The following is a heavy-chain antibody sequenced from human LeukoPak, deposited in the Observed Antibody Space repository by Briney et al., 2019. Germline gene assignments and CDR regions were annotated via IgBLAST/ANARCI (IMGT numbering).Heavy chain of an antibody. D-gene: IGHD4-11*01. J-gene: IGHJ4*02. CDR3: GRAAYGNDPTPFDY. Sequence: GASVKVSCKASRYTFTDYNIHWVRQAPGQGPEWMGRINPNSGGTDYAQKFQGRVTMTRDTSITTAYMDLSRLRSDDTAVYFCGRAAYGNDPTPFDYWGQGTLVIVSS. V-gene: IGHV1-2*06. CDR1: RYTFTDYN. CDR2: INPNSGGT.